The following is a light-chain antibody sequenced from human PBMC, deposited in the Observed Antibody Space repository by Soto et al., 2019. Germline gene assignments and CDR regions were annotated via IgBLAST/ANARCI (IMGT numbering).Light chain of an antibody. CDR3: QQYSTYMWT. CDR2: DAS. Sequence: IQMTQSPSTLSASVGDRVTITCRASQSISNWLAWYQQKPGKAPNLLIYDASSLESGVPSRFSGSGSGTEFTLTISSLQPDDFATYYCQQYSTYMWTFGQGTKV. CDR1: QSISNW. V-gene: IGKV1-5*01. J-gene: IGKJ1*01.